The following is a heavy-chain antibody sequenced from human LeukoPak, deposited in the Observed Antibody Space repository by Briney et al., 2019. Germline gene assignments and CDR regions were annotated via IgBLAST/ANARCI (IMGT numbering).Heavy chain of an antibody. Sequence: SETLSLTCTVYGGSFSGYFWTWIRQPPGKGLEWIGEIKHSGSTNYSPSLKSRLTISVDTSKNQFSLRLSSVTAADTAVYYCARLGEGYVTASIDYWGQGTLVTVSS. CDR2: IKHSGST. CDR1: GGSFSGYF. J-gene: IGHJ4*02. V-gene: IGHV4-34*01. D-gene: IGHD2-21*02. CDR3: ARLGEGYVTASIDY.